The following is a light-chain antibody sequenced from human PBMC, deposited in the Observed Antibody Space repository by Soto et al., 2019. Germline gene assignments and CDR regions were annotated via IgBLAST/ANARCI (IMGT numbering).Light chain of an antibody. V-gene: IGKV3-20*01. CDR3: QQYMSSVT. J-gene: IGKJ1*01. CDR2: GAS. Sequence: EIVLTQSPGSLSLSPGQRATLSCRASQSVDTTFFAWYQKKPGQAPRLLIQGASKSTTGIPDRFSGSGSGTDFALIISRQEPEDFAEYYCQQYMSSVTFGQGTKVEIK. CDR1: QSVDTTF.